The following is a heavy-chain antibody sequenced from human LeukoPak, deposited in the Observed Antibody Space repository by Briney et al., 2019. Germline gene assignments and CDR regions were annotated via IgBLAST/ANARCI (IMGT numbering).Heavy chain of an antibody. CDR1: GFTFTSSA. D-gene: IGHD1-26*01. CDR2: IVVGSGNT. CDR3: AAIVRATRVDY. V-gene: IGHV1-58*02. Sequence: ASVKVSCKASGFTFTSSAMQWVRQARGRRLEWIGCIVVGSGNTNYAQKFQERVTITRDMSTSTAYMELSSLRSEDTAVYYCAAIVRATRVDYWGQGTLVTVSS. J-gene: IGHJ4*02.